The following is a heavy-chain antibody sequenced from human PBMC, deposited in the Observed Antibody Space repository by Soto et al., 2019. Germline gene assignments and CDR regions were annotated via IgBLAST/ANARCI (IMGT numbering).Heavy chain of an antibody. Sequence: SVKVSCDASGYSFTSLDINWVRQTAGQGLEWMGWMQPSTGRTGYAQKFQGRVTMTRDTSINTAYMELTTLTSDDTAFYYCARGVSAGVDYWGQGTLVTVSS. CDR2: MQPSTGRT. V-gene: IGHV1-8*01. CDR1: GYSFTSLD. D-gene: IGHD1-26*01. CDR3: ARGVSAGVDY. J-gene: IGHJ4*02.